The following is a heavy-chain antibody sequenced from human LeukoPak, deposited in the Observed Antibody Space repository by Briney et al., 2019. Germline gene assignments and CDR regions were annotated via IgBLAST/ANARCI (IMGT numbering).Heavy chain of an antibody. CDR1: GFTLSDYW. D-gene: IGHD3-10*01. CDR2: INQDGTEK. V-gene: IGHV3-7*01. Sequence: GGSLRLSCAASGFTLSDYWMSWVRQAPGKGLEWVANINQDGTEKYYVDSVKGRFTISRDYAKNSLYLQMNSLRVEDTAVYYCAKVAKYYYGPETYYFFEQWGQGTPVTASS. CDR3: AKVAKYYYGPETYYFFEQ. J-gene: IGHJ4*02.